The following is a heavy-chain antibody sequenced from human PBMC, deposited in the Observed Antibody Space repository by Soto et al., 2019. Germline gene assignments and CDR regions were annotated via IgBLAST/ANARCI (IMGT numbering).Heavy chain of an antibody. D-gene: IGHD3-3*01. V-gene: IGHV4-61*01. CDR3: ARGHDFWSGFSYFAY. J-gene: IGHJ4*02. Sequence: QVQLQESGPGLVKPSETLSLTCTVSGGSVSSGSHYWSWIRQRPGKRLEWVGYVYYSGSTNYNPSLQTRFTISVDTSKNQFSLKLNSVTAADMAVYYCARGHDFWSGFSYFAYGGQGTLVTVSS. CDR1: GGSVSSGSHY. CDR2: VYYSGST.